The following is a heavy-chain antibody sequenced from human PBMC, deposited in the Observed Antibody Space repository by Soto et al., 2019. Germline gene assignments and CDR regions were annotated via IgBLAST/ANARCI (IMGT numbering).Heavy chain of an antibody. Sequence: QVQLVQSGAEVKKPGSSVKVSCKASGGTFSSYAISWVRQAPGQGLEWMGGIIPIFGTANYAQKFQGRVTITADESTSTAYMELSSLRSEDTAVYYCARDRLSYSSWTAYYYSYGMDVWGQGTTVTVSS. CDR2: IIPIFGTA. D-gene: IGHD6-13*01. V-gene: IGHV1-69*12. CDR1: GGTFSSYA. J-gene: IGHJ6*02. CDR3: ARDRLSYSSWTAYYYSYGMDV.